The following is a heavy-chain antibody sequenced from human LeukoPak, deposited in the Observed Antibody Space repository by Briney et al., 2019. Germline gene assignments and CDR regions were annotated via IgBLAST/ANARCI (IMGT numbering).Heavy chain of an antibody. CDR3: AREGIAAAGTGGDY. CDR1: GFTFSSYS. Sequence: KPGGSLRLSCAASGFTFSSYSMNWVRQAPGKGLEWVSSISSSSSYIYYADSVKGRFTISRDNAKNSLYLQMNSLRAEDTAVYYCAREGIAAAGTGGDYRGQGTLVTVSS. CDR2: ISSSSSYI. D-gene: IGHD6-13*01. V-gene: IGHV3-21*01. J-gene: IGHJ4*02.